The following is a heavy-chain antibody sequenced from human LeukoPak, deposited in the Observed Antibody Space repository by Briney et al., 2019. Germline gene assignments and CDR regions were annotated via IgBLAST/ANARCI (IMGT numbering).Heavy chain of an antibody. J-gene: IGHJ6*03. V-gene: IGHV4-38-2*01. Sequence: SETLSLTCPVSGYSIGSGYYWGWIRQPPGKGLEWIGSIYHSGSTYYNPSLKSRVTISVDTYKNQFSLKLSSVTAADTAVYYCARRFDSYFYYYLDVWGTGTTVTVSS. CDR3: ARRFDSYFYYYLDV. CDR1: GYSIGSGYY. CDR2: IYHSGST. D-gene: IGHD3-10*01.